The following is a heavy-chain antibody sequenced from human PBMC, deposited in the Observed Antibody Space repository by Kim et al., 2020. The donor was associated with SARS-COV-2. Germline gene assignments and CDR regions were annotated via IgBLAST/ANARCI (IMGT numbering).Heavy chain of an antibody. Sequence: GGSLRLSCAASGFTFSSYGIHWVRQAPGKGLEWVALIWYDGSTKYYADSVKGRFTVSRDNSKNTLYLQMNSLRGEDTAVYYCAKDQCSGGSCYYYYYGMDVWGQGTTVTVSS. CDR2: IWYDGSTK. V-gene: IGHV3-33*06. D-gene: IGHD2-15*01. CDR1: GFTFSSYG. CDR3: AKDQCSGGSCYYYYYGMDV. J-gene: IGHJ6*02.